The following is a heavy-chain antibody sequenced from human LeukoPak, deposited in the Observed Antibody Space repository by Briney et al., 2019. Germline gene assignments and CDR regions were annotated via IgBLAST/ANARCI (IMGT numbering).Heavy chain of an antibody. CDR3: ARDRVVRGTDPDV. CDR1: GGSISSGGYY. CDR2: IHYSGST. D-gene: IGHD3-10*01. Sequence: SQTLSLTCTVSGGSISSGGYYWSWIRQHPGKGLEWIGYIHYSGSTYYNPSLKSRVTISVDTSKNQFSLKLSSVTAADTAVYYCARDRVVRGTDPDVCGKGTTVTVSS. J-gene: IGHJ6*04. V-gene: IGHV4-31*03.